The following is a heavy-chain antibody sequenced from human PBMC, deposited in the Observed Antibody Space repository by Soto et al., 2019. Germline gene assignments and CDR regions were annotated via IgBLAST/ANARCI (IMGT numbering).Heavy chain of an antibody. CDR2: IWFDGSNK. J-gene: IGHJ6*02. CDR1: GFTFRNHA. CDR3: ARDGQQLAPYSMDV. V-gene: IGHV3-33*01. Sequence: QVLLVESGGGVVQPGRSLRLSCAVSGFTFRNHAMHWVRQAPGKGLEWVAQIWFDGSNKYLAEPVKGRFTVSRDNSQNILYLQMNSTRADATCVYYCARDGQQLAPYSMDVWGQGTTVTVSS. D-gene: IGHD6-13*01.